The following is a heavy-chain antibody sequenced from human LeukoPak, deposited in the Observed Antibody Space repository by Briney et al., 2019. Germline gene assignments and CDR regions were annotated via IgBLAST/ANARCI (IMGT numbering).Heavy chain of an antibody. J-gene: IGHJ4*02. D-gene: IGHD1-14*01. Sequence: ASVKVSCKASGYTFTSYGISWVRQAPGQGLEWMGWISAYNGNTNYAQKLQGRVTMTTDTSTSTAYMELRSLRSEDTAVYYCAGVSGELEPLQPFDYWGQGTLVTVSS. V-gene: IGHV1-18*01. CDR2: ISAYNGNT. CDR1: GYTFTSYG. CDR3: AGVSGELEPLQPFDY.